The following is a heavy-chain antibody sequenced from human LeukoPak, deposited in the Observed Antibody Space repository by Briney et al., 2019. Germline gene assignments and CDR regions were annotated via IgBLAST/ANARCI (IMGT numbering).Heavy chain of an antibody. J-gene: IGHJ6*03. Sequence: GASVKVSCKASGYTFTSYDINWVRQATGQGLEWMGWMNPNSGNTGYAQKFQGRVTITRNTSISTAYMELSSLRSEDTAVYYCARTLSVWGSYRYLTPYYYYYMDVWGKGTTVTVSS. V-gene: IGHV1-8*03. CDR3: ARTLSVWGSYRYLTPYYYYYMDV. D-gene: IGHD3-16*02. CDR2: MNPNSGNT. CDR1: GYTFTSYD.